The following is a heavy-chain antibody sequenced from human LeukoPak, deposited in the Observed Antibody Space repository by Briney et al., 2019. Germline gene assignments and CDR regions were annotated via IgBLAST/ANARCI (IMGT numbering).Heavy chain of an antibody. CDR2: ISSSGSAI. CDR1: GFTFGDYA. V-gene: IGHV3-11*04. CDR3: ARGVNFGVLPAAHFDY. J-gene: IGHJ4*02. D-gene: IGHD2-2*01. Sequence: PGGSLRLSCTASGFTFGDYAMSWFRQAPGKGLEWISYISSSGSAIYYADSVKGRFTISRDNAKNSLYLQMNSLRAADTAVYYCARGVNFGVLPAAHFDYWGQGTLVTVSS.